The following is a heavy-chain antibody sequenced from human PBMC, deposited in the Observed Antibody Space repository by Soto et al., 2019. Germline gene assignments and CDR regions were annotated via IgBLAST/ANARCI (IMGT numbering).Heavy chain of an antibody. V-gene: IGHV3-30-3*01. CDR1: GFTFSNYI. CDR2: ISNDGNSE. J-gene: IGHJ4*02. CDR3: ERDSSKIFFY. D-gene: IGHD2-2*01. Sequence: QVQLVESGGGVVQPGTSVRLSCAASGFTFSNYIMYWVRQAPGKGLEWVASISNDGNSERYAESVKGRFTISRDNSKNMLYLQMNSLRGDDTAVYDCERDSSKIFFYLGQGTLVTVSS.